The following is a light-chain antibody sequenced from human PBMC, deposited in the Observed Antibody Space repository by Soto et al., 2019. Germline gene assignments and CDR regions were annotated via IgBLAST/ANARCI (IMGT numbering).Light chain of an antibody. CDR3: HKYASSPQT. Sequence: EIVLTQSPDTLSLSPGERVTLSCRASQSIASYSLAWYQQKPGQAPRLLIYLASSRATGIPDRFSGSGSGTDFTLTISRLEPEDFAVYFCHKYASSPQTFGQGTKVDIK. V-gene: IGKV3-20*01. CDR1: QSIASYS. J-gene: IGKJ1*01. CDR2: LAS.